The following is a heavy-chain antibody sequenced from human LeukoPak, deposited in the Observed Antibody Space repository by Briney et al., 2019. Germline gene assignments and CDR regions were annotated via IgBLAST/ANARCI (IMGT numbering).Heavy chain of an antibody. V-gene: IGHV3-21*04. CDR1: GFTFSSYS. CDR2: ISSSSSYI. Sequence: GGSLRLSCAASGFTFSSYSMNWVRQAPGKGLEWVSSISSSSSYIYYADSVKGRFTISRDNAKNSLYLQMNSLRAEDTAVYYCAKDPYSGSYYDYWGQGTLVTVSS. J-gene: IGHJ4*02. CDR3: AKDPYSGSYYDY. D-gene: IGHD1-26*01.